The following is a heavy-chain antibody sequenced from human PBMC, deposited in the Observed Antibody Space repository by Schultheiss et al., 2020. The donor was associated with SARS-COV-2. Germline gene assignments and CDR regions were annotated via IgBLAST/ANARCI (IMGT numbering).Heavy chain of an antibody. CDR2: ISYDGSNK. CDR1: GFTFSSYG. Sequence: GGSLRLSCAASGFTFSSYGVHWVRQAPGKGLEWVATISYDGSNKYYADSVKGRFTISRDNSKNTLYLQMNSLRAEDTAVYYCARHYGGNLVNWCFDLWGRGTPVTVSS. D-gene: IGHD4-23*01. CDR3: ARHYGGNLVNWCFDL. V-gene: IGHV3-30*12. J-gene: IGHJ2*01.